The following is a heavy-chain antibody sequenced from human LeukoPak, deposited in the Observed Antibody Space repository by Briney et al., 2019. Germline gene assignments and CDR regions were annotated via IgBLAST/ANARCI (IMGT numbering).Heavy chain of an antibody. CDR2: IHYTGYT. CDR3: AGVSNGPSGRATLTSHPFDF. J-gene: IGHJ4*02. D-gene: IGHD5-24*01. V-gene: IGHV4-59*02. CDR1: GGSVSGHY. Sequence: PSETLSLTCTVSGGSVSGHYWSWIRQAPGGGLEWPGYIHYTGYTNYSPSLKSRVTIAVDTSENSLSLKLSSVAAADTAVYYCAGVSNGPSGRATLTSHPFDFWGQGTLVTVSS.